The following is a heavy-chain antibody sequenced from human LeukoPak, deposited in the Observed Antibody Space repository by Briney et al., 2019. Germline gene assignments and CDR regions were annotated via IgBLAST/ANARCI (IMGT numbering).Heavy chain of an antibody. D-gene: IGHD3-22*01. CDR1: GGSVSSGSYY. J-gene: IGHJ4*02. CDR3: AREGSGYYFADY. Sequence: PSETLSLTCTVSGGSVSSGSYYWSWIRQPPGKGLEWIGYIYYSGSTNYNPSLKSRVTISVDTSKNQFSLKLSSVTAADTAVYYCAREGSGYYFADYWGQGTLVTVSS. CDR2: IYYSGST. V-gene: IGHV4-61*01.